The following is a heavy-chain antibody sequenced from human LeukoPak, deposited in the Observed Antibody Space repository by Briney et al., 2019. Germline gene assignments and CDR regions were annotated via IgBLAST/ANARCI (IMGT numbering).Heavy chain of an antibody. CDR1: GGSFSGYY. V-gene: IGHV4-34*01. Sequence: PSETLSLTCAVYGGSFSGYYWSWIRQPPGKGLEWIGEINHSGSTNYNPSLKSRVTISVDTSKNQFSLKLSSVTAADTAVYYCARLPSTYYYDSSGPRYGMDVWGQGTTVTVSS. CDR3: ARLPSTYYYDSSGPRYGMDV. CDR2: INHSGST. J-gene: IGHJ6*02. D-gene: IGHD3-22*01.